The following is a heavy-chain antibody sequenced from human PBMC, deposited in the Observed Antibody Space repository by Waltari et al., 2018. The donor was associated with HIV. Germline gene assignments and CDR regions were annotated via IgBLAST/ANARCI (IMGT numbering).Heavy chain of an antibody. CDR1: GFTFSTYW. Sequence: EVQLVESGGGLVQPGGALRLSCAASGFTFSTYWMSGVRQAPGKGLEWVASIIQHGSEKYYVDSVKGRCTISRDNAKNSLYLQMNSLRAEDTAVYYCARGGLGVFDYWGQGTLVTVSS. V-gene: IGHV3-7*01. CDR3: ARGGLGVFDY. J-gene: IGHJ4*02. D-gene: IGHD3-16*01. CDR2: IIQHGSEK.